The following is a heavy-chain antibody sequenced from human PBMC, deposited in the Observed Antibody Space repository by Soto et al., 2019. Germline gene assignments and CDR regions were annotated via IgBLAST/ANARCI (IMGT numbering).Heavy chain of an antibody. CDR3: ARFSWGSRDIVVEVPPNWYFDL. V-gene: IGHV1-18*01. CDR1: GYTFTSYG. J-gene: IGHJ2*01. CDR2: ISAYNGNT. D-gene: IGHD2-15*01. Sequence: QVQLVQSGAEVKKPGASVKVSCKASGYTFTSYGISWVRQAPGQGLEWMGWISAYNGNTNYAQKLQGRVTMTTDTSTSTAYMGLRSLRSDDTAVYYCARFSWGSRDIVVEVPPNWYFDLWGRGTLVTVSS.